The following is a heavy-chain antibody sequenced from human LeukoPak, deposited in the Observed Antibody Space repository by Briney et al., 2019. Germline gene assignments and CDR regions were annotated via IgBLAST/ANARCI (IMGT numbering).Heavy chain of an antibody. CDR2: INAGNGNT. Sequence: ASVKVPCKASGYTFTSYAMHWVRQAPGQRLEWMGWINAGNGNTKYSQKFQGRVTITRDTSASTAYMELSSLRSEDTAVYYCARDPRIAAAGGRFDYWGQGTLVTVSS. CDR1: GYTFTSYA. D-gene: IGHD6-13*01. J-gene: IGHJ4*02. V-gene: IGHV1-3*01. CDR3: ARDPRIAAAGGRFDY.